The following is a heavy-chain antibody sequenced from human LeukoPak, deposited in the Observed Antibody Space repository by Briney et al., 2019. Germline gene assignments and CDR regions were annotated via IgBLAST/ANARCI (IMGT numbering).Heavy chain of an antibody. CDR2: IIPIFGTA. V-gene: IGHV1-69*13. D-gene: IGHD2-2*01. J-gene: IGHJ4*02. CDR3: ARDYCSSTSCLFDY. CDR1: GDTFSSYA. Sequence: SVKVSCKASGDTFSSYAISWVRQAPGQGLEWMGGIIPIFGTANYAQKFQGRVTITADESTSTAYMELSSLRSEDTAVYYCARDYCSSTSCLFDYWGQGTLVTVSS.